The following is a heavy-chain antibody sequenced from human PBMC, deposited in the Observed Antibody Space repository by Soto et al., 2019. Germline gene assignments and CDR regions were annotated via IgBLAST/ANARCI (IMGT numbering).Heavy chain of an antibody. V-gene: IGHV4-34*01. CDR3: ARGITMVRGVIIGGNWFDP. CDR1: GGSFSGYY. CDR2: INHSGST. Sequence: SETLSLTCAVYGGSFSGYYWSWIRQPPGKGLEWIGEINHSGSTNYNPSLKSRVTISVDTSKNQFSLKLSSVTAADTAVYYCARGITMVRGVIIGGNWFDPWGQGTLVTGSS. J-gene: IGHJ5*02. D-gene: IGHD3-10*01.